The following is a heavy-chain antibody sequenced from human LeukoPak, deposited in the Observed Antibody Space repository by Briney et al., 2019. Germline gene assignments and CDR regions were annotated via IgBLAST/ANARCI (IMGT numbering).Heavy chain of an antibody. CDR1: GGSISSSSYY. CDR2: IYYSGST. V-gene: IGHV4-39*01. CDR3: ARRVFEYDFWSGYGAFDI. D-gene: IGHD3-3*01. J-gene: IGHJ3*02. Sequence: PSETLSLTCTVSGGSISSSSYYWGWIRQPPGKGLEWIGSIYYSGSTYYNPSLKSRVTISVDTSKNQFSLKLSSVTAADTAVYYCARRVFEYDFWSGYGAFDIWGQGTMVTVSS.